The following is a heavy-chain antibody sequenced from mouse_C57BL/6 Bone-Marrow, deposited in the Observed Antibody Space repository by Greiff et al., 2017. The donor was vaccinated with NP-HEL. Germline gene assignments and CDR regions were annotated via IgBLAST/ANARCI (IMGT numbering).Heavy chain of an antibody. D-gene: IGHD2-4*01. CDR3: AMGGDYQYYFDY. V-gene: IGHV1-74*01. J-gene: IGHJ2*01. CDR2: IHPSDSDT. Sequence: QVQLQQPGAELVKPGASVKVSCKASGYTFTSYWMHWVKQRPGQGLECIGRIHPSDSDTNYNQKFKGKATLTVDKSSSTAYMQLSSLTSEDSVVYYCAMGGDYQYYFDYWGQGTTLTVSS. CDR1: GYTFTSYW.